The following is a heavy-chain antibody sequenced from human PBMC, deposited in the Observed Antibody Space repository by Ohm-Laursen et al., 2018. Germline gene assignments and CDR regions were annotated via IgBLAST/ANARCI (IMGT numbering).Heavy chain of an antibody. J-gene: IGHJ4*02. CDR2: IKKDVSAT. Sequence: SLRLSCAASGFTITSYWMTWVRQAPGKGLEWVAHIKKDVSATDYVDTVRGRFSISRDNAQNSLFLQMTSLRVEDTAVYYCARGTQNSNNIGWADYWGQGTLVTVSS. D-gene: IGHD6-19*01. V-gene: IGHV3-7*04. CDR3: ARGTQNSNNIGWADY. CDR1: GFTITSYW.